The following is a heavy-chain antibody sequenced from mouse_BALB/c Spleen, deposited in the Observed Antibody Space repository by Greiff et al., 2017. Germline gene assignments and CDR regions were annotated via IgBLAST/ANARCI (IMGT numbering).Heavy chain of an antibody. CDR3: ARVHWGYAMDY. D-gene: IGHD4-1*01. J-gene: IGHJ4*01. Sequence: EVQGVESGGGLVKPGGSLKLSCAASGFTFSDYYMYWVRQTPEKRLEWVATISDGGSYTYYPDSVKGRFTISRDNAKNNLYLQMSSLKSEDTAMYYCARVHWGYAMDYWGQGTSVTVSS. CDR2: ISDGGSYT. CDR1: GFTFSDYY. V-gene: IGHV5-4*02.